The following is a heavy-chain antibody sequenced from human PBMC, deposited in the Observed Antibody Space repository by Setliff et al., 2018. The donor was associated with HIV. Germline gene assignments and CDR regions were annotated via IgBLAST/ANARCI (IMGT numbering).Heavy chain of an antibody. D-gene: IGHD3-10*01. J-gene: IGHJ2*01. Sequence: GGSLRLSCAASGFTFSSYAMHWVRQAPGKGLEWVAVISYDGSNKYYADSVKGRLTISRDNSKNTLYLQMNSLRAEDTAVYCCARDPGITTMVNWYFDLWGRGTLVTVSS. CDR3: ARDPGITTMVNWYFDL. V-gene: IGHV3-30*04. CDR1: GFTFSSYA. CDR2: ISYDGSNK.